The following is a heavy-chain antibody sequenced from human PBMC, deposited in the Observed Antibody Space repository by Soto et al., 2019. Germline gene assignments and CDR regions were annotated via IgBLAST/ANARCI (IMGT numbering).Heavy chain of an antibody. CDR2: ISSTSSYI. Sequence: GGSLRLSCAASGFPLSSYSMNWVRQAPGKGLEWVSSISSTSSYIYYADSLKGRFAISRDNAKNSLYLQMNSLRAEDTAVYYCARDQSGWGLDYWGQGSLVTVSS. V-gene: IGHV3-21*04. J-gene: IGHJ4*02. D-gene: IGHD6-25*01. CDR3: ARDQSGWGLDY. CDR1: GFPLSSYS.